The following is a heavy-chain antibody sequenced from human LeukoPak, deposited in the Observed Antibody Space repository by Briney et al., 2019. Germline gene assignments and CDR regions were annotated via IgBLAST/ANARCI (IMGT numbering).Heavy chain of an antibody. V-gene: IGHV4-59*01. Sequence: PSETLSLTCTVSGGSISSYYWSWIRQPPGKGLEWIGYIYYSGSTNYNPSLKSRVTISVDTSKNQFSLKLSSVTAADTAVYYCARYSSGPGVVDYWGQGTLVTVSS. J-gene: IGHJ4*02. CDR2: IYYSGST. CDR1: GGSISSYY. D-gene: IGHD6-19*01. CDR3: ARYSSGPGVVDY.